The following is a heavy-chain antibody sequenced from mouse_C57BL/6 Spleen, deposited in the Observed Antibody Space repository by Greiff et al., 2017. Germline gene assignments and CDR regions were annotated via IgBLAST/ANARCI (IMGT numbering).Heavy chain of an antibody. CDR3: ARYGIVRAMDY. J-gene: IGHJ4*01. V-gene: IGHV1-26*01. Sequence: VQLQQSGPELVKPGASVKISCKASGYTFTDYYMNWVKQSHGQSLEWIGDINPNNGGTRYNQKFKGKATLTVDTSSSTAYMELRSLTSEDSAVYYCARYGIVRAMDYWGQGTSVTVSA. CDR1: GYTFTDYY. D-gene: IGHD2-12*01. CDR2: INPNNGGT.